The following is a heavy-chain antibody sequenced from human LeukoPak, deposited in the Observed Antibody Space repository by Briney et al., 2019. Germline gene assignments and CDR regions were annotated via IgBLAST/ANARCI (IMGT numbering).Heavy chain of an antibody. J-gene: IGHJ3*02. CDR2: FDPEDGET. D-gene: IGHD3-10*01. V-gene: IGHV1-24*01. CDR3: ARGLVNLWFGELLKPDAFDI. CDR1: GYTLTELS. Sequence: GASVKVSCKVSGYTLTELSMHWVRQAPGKGLEWMGGFDPEDGETIYAQKFQGRVTMTEDTSTDTAYMELSSLRSEDTAVYYCARGLVNLWFGELLKPDAFDIWGQGTMVTVSS.